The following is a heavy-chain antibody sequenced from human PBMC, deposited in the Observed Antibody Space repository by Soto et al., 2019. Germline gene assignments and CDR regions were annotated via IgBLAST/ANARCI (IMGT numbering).Heavy chain of an antibody. CDR1: GDSVSSNSAA. D-gene: IGHD3-10*01. CDR3: ARSLMVRGVIINYYYYYMDV. CDR2: TYYRSKWYN. V-gene: IGHV6-1*01. J-gene: IGHJ6*03. Sequence: PSQTLSLTCAISGDSVSSNSAAWNWIRQSPSRGLEWLGRTYYRSKWYNDYAVSVKSRITINPDTSKNQFSLKLNSVTPEDTAVYYCARSLMVRGVIINYYYYYMDVWGKGTTVTVSS.